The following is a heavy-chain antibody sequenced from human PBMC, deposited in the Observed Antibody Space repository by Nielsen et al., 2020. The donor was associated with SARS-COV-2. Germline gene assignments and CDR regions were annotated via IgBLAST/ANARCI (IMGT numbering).Heavy chain of an antibody. CDR2: ISWNSGSI. CDR3: AKDISSSSWSSYNWFDP. CDR1: GFTFDDYA. J-gene: IGHJ5*02. Sequence: GGSLRLSCAASGFTFDDYAMHWVRQAPGKGLEWVSGISWNSGSIAYADSVKGRFTISRDNAKNSLYLQMNSLRAEDTALYYCAKDISSSSWSSYNWFDPWGQGTLVTVSS. V-gene: IGHV3-9*01. D-gene: IGHD6-13*01.